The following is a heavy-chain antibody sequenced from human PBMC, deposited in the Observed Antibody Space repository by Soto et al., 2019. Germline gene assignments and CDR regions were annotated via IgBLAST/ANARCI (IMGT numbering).Heavy chain of an antibody. CDR1: GFSLSSTRMA. CDR2: IYLDDDK. D-gene: IGHD6-19*01. V-gene: IGHV2-5*02. Sequence: QITLKESGPSLVKPTQTLTLTCTFSGFSLSSTRMAVGWIRQPPGKALERLALIYLDDDKRYSPFLKSRLTITKDTSKNQVVLTMSNMDPVDTASYYCAHIVVAGLGYYFDYWGQGTLVTVSS. J-gene: IGHJ4*02. CDR3: AHIVVAGLGYYFDY.